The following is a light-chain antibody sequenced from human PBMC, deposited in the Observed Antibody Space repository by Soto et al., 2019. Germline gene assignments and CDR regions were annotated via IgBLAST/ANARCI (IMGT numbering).Light chain of an antibody. CDR2: DAS. CDR3: QHYNNWPLT. J-gene: IGKJ4*01. V-gene: IGKV3-15*01. CDR1: QSLRGN. Sequence: ETVMTQSPVTLSVSPGDRASLSCRASQSLRGNLAWYQQKPGQAPRLLIYDASTRATGVPARFSGSRSGTEFTLTISSLQSEDFAVYYCQHYNNWPLTFGGGTKVDIK.